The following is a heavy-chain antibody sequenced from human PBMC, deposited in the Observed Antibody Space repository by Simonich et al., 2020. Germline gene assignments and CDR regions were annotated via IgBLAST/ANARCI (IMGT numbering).Heavy chain of an antibody. D-gene: IGHD2-21*01. CDR3: ARNGLVGILKAFDI. V-gene: IGHV1-2*02. J-gene: IGHJ3*02. Sequence: QVQLVQSGAEVKKPGASVKVSCKASGYTFTGYYMHWVRQAPGQGLEWMGWNNPNRGGTNYAQKFKGRVTMTRDTSISTAYMELSRLRSDDTAVYYCARNGLVGILKAFDIWGQGTMVTVSS. CDR2: NNPNRGGT. CDR1: GYTFTGYY.